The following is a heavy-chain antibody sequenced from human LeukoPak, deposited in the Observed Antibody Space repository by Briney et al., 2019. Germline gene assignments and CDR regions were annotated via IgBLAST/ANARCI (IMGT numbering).Heavy chain of an antibody. CDR2: IKSKTDGGTT. D-gene: IGHD4-17*01. CDR3: TPYGDYEGLNDH. J-gene: IGHJ5*02. Sequence: GGSLRLSCAASGFTFSNPWMSWVRQAPGKGLEWVGRIKSKTDGGTTEYAAAVQGRFTISRDDSKNTLYLQMNSLKTEDTAVYYCTPYGDYEGLNDHWGQGTLVTVSS. CDR1: GFTFSNPW. V-gene: IGHV3-15*01.